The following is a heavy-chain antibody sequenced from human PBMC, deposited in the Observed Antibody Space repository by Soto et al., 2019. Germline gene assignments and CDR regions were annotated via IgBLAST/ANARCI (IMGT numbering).Heavy chain of an antibody. V-gene: IGHV1-3*04. CDR2: IDTASGTS. Sequence: QVQLVQSGAEVKKPGASVKVSCKASGYTFTIYDLHWVRQAPGQRLEWMGWIDTASGTSKYSEIFQGRVTITGDTSATTAYMELSSLRSEDTAVYYCGMSRGWWSFDYWGQGTLITVSS. D-gene: IGHD6-19*01. CDR3: GMSRGWWSFDY. CDR1: GYTFTIYD. J-gene: IGHJ4*02.